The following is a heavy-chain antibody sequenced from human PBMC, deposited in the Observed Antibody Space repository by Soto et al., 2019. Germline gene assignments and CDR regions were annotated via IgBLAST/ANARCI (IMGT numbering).Heavy chain of an antibody. CDR2: ISSSSSTI. CDR1: GFTFRSYN. J-gene: IGHJ4*01. V-gene: IGHV3-48*02. Sequence: DVQLVESGGGLVQPGGSLRLSCAASGFTFRSYNMNWVRQAPGNGLDWVSYISSSSSTIYYADSVKGRFTISRDNAKNSLYLQMNSLRDDDTAMYYCARGGTIAVTTIGDYWGQGTLVTVSS. CDR3: ARGGTIAVTTIGDY. D-gene: IGHD5-12*01.